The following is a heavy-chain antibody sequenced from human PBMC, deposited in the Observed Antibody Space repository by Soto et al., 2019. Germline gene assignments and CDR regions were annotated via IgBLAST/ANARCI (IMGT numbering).Heavy chain of an antibody. CDR2: ISDSGRI. J-gene: IGHJ3*01. CDR3: ARGPMGAGAPGGAFEF. Sequence: QVQLQESGPGLVKPSETLSLTCTVSGGSISTYFWNWLRQPPGKGLEWIAYISDSGRILYNPSLKRRVTLSLDAAKNPFSLRLSSVTAADTAVYYCARGPMGAGAPGGAFEFLGQGTMVTVSS. V-gene: IGHV4-59*01. D-gene: IGHD1-26*01. CDR1: GGSISTYF.